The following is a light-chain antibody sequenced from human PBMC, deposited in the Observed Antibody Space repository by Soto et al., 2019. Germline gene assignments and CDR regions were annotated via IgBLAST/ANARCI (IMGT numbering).Light chain of an antibody. Sequence: EIVMTQSPATLSVSPGEGATLSCRASQSVSSKLAWYQQKPGQAPRLLIYGASTRATGIPARFSGSGSGTDFTLTISSLQPEDFALYYCHQRSNWPPTFGGGTKVDIK. CDR1: QSVSSK. J-gene: IGKJ4*01. CDR2: GAS. V-gene: IGKV3-15*01. CDR3: HQRSNWPPT.